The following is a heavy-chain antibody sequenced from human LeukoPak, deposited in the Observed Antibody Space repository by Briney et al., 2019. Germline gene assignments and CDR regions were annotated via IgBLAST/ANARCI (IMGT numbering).Heavy chain of an antibody. CDR1: GYTFTSYY. J-gene: IGHJ4*02. D-gene: IGHD4-23*01. CDR2: MNPRGGST. V-gene: IGHV1-46*01. CDR3: ARVDDYGGNSVGY. Sequence: ASVKVSCKASGYTFTSYYMHWMRQAPGQALEWMGTMNPRGGSTNYAQKFQGRVTMIRDPSTSTVYMELSSLRFEDTAVYYCARVDDYGGNSVGYWGQGTLVTVSS.